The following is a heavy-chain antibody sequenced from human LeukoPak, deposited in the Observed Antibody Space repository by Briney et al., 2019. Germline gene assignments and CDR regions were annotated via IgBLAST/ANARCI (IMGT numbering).Heavy chain of an antibody. D-gene: IGHD3-16*01. V-gene: IGHV3-21*01. J-gene: IGHJ4*02. CDR2: ISSSSSYI. Sequence: GGSLRLSCAASGFTFSSYSMNWVRQAPGKGLEWVSSISSSSSYIYYADSVKGRFTISRDNAKDSLYLQMNSLRAEDTAVYYCARDGGYFGGPRGDYWGQGTLVTVSS. CDR3: ARDGGYFGGPRGDY. CDR1: GFTFSSYS.